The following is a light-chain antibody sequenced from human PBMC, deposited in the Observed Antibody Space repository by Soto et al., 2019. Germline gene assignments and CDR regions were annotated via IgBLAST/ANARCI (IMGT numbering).Light chain of an antibody. V-gene: IGKV3-20*01. J-gene: IGKJ2*01. Sequence: EIVLTQSPGTLSLSPGERATLSCRASQSVSSSYVACYQQKPGQAPRLLIYGASSRATGIPDRFSGSGSGTNFTLTISILQPEDYAVYYCQQYGSSYQTFGQGTKLEIK. CDR1: QSVSSSY. CDR3: QQYGSSYQT. CDR2: GAS.